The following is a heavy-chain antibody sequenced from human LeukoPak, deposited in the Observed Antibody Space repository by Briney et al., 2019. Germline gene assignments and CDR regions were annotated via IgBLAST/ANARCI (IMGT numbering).Heavy chain of an antibody. CDR2: SHGNGDT. CDR3: AREGTSGGLNWLDP. J-gene: IGHJ5*02. Sequence: SETLSLTCTVSGGSISSFYWSWIRQPPGMGLEWIGYSHGNGDTNYNPSLKSRVTMSVDTSKNQFSLRLSSVNAADTAVYFCAREGTSGGLNWLDPWGQGTLVTVSS. D-gene: IGHD3-10*01. CDR1: GGSISSFY. V-gene: IGHV4-59*12.